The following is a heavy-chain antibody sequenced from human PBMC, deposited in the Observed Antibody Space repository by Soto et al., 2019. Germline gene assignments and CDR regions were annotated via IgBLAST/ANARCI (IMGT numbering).Heavy chain of an antibody. V-gene: IGHV3-21*01. CDR3: ARESEDLTSNFDY. CDR1: GFIFTDYH. J-gene: IGHJ4*02. CDR2: ISSTTNYI. Sequence: PGGSLRLSCAASGFIFTDYHMNWVRQAPGKGLEWVSSISSTTNYIYYADSMKGRFTVSRDNAKNSVYLEMNSLSAEDTAVYYCARESEDLTSNFDYWGQGTLVTVSS.